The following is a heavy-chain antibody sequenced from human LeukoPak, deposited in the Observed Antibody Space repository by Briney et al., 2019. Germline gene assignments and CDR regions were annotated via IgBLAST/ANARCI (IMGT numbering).Heavy chain of an antibody. J-gene: IGHJ3*02. CDR1: GYTFTGYY. D-gene: IGHD6-6*01. V-gene: IGHV1-2*02. CDR3: ARDRVGGSSHLARLPDAFDI. Sequence: ASVKVSCKASGYTFTGYYMHWVRQAPGQGLEWMGWINPNSGGTNYAQKFQGRVTMTRDTSISTAYMELSRLRSDDTAVYYCARDRVGGSSHLARLPDAFDIWGQGTMVTVSS. CDR2: INPNSGGT.